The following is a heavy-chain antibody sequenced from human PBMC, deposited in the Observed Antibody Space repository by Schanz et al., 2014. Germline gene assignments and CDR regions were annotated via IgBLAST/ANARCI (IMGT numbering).Heavy chain of an antibody. CDR3: ARGLVRYFAY. J-gene: IGHJ4*02. Sequence: QVRLVQSGAEVKKPGASVKVSCKASGYTFIDYYMHWVRQAPGQGLEWMGQINPNSGATIYAQNFQGRVTMTRDTSISTAYMELSRLRSDDTAVYYCARGLVRYFAYWGQGTLVTVSS. V-gene: IGHV1-2*06. CDR1: GYTFIDYY. D-gene: IGHD2-8*02. CDR2: INPNSGAT.